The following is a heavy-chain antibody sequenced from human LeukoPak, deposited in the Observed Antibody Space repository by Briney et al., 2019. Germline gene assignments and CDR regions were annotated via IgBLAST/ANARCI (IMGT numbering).Heavy chain of an antibody. CDR1: GGSFSGYY. CDR3: ARSLGYYDSSGAPYSQH. Sequence: PSETLSLTCAVYGGSFSGYYWSWIRQPPGKGLEWIGEINHSGSTNYNPSLKSRVTISVDTSKNQFSLKLSSVTAADTAVYYCARSLGYYDSSGAPYSQHWGQGTLVTVSS. J-gene: IGHJ1*01. D-gene: IGHD3-22*01. CDR2: INHSGST. V-gene: IGHV4-34*01.